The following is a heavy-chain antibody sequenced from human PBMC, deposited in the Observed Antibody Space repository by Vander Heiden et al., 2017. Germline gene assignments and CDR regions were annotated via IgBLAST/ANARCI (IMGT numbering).Heavy chain of an antibody. J-gene: IGHJ3*02. CDR3: AKDLSGSYPGDDAFDI. D-gene: IGHD1-26*01. CDR2: SVRLGCT. V-gene: IGHV3-23*01. Sequence: SVRLGCTYYADSVKGRFTISRDNYKNTLYLQMNSLRGGDTAVYYCAKDLSGSYPGDDAFDIWGQGTMVTVSS.